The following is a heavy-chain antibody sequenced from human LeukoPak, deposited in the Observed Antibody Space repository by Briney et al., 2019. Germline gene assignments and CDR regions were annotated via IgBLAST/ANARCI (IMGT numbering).Heavy chain of an antibody. Sequence: GGSLRLSCAASGFTFSNHWMHWVRQAPGKGLMWVSRISRGASKTDYADSVKGRFTISRDDAKNTLYLQVNSLRVEDTGVYFCARGGSDTAMAHDYWGQGILVTVSS. CDR2: ISRGASKT. V-gene: IGHV3-74*01. D-gene: IGHD5-18*01. CDR1: GFTFSNHW. J-gene: IGHJ4*02. CDR3: ARGGSDTAMAHDY.